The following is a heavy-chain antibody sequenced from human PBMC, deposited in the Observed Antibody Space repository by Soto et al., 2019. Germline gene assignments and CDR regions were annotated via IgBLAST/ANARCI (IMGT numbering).Heavy chain of an antibody. D-gene: IGHD6-6*01. J-gene: IGHJ6*02. CDR3: ARTDSSSEAYYYYGMDV. V-gene: IGHV2-70*01. CDR1: GFSLSTSGMC. CDR2: IDWDDDK. Sequence: SGPTLVNPTHTLTLTCTFSGFSLSTSGMCVSWIRQPPGRALEWLALIDWDDDKYYSTSLKTRLTISKDTSKNQVVLTVTNMDPVDTATYYCARTDSSSEAYYYYGMDVWGQGTTVTVSS.